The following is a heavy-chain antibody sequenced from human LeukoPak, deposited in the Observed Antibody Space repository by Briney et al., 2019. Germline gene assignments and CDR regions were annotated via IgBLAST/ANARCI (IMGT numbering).Heavy chain of an antibody. Sequence: PSETLSLTCAVYGGSFSGYYWSWIRQPPGKGLEWIGEINHSGSTNYNPSLKSRVTISVDTSKNQFSLKLSSVTAADTAVYYCARIRYDSSGYYYDEVDAFDIWGQGTMVTVSS. J-gene: IGHJ3*02. CDR2: INHSGST. CDR1: GGSFSGYY. V-gene: IGHV4-34*01. CDR3: ARIRYDSSGYYYDEVDAFDI. D-gene: IGHD3-22*01.